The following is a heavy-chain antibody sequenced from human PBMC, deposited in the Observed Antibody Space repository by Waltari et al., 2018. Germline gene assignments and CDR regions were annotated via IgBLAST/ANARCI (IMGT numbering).Heavy chain of an antibody. Sequence: QVQLVQSGAEVKKPGSSVKVSCKASGGTFSSYAISWVRQAPGQGLEWMGGIIPILGTANYAQKFQGRVTITADTSTDTAYMELSSLRSEDTAVYYCATESWMKSGWFDPWGQGTLVTVSS. CDR2: IIPILGTA. CDR3: ATESWMKSGWFDP. CDR1: GGTFSSYA. J-gene: IGHJ5*02. D-gene: IGHD5-12*01. V-gene: IGHV1-69*14.